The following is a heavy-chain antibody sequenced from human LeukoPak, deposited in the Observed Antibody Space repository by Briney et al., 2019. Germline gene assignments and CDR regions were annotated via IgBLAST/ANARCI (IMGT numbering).Heavy chain of an antibody. J-gene: IGHJ4*02. V-gene: IGHV1-2*02. D-gene: IGHD6-19*01. Sequence: ASVKVSCKASGYTFTGYYMHWVRQAPGQGLEWMGWINPNSGGTNYAQKFQGRVTMTRDTSISTAYMELSRLKSDDTAVYYCARARPLGVAVAGTGFDYWGQGTLVTVSS. CDR1: GYTFTGYY. CDR2: INPNSGGT. CDR3: ARARPLGVAVAGTGFDY.